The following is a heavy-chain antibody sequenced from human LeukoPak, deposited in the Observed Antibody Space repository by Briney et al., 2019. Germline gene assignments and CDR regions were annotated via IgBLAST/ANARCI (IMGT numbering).Heavy chain of an antibody. D-gene: IGHD3-22*01. CDR2: INPNSGGT. Sequence: ASVKVSCKASGYTFTAYYMHWVRQAPGQGLEWMGWINPNSGGTKYAQKFQGRVTMTRDTSINTAYMELSRLRSDDTAVYYCARAYDGSGNLDYWGQGTLVTVSS. CDR1: GYTFTAYY. CDR3: ARAYDGSGNLDY. V-gene: IGHV1-2*02. J-gene: IGHJ4*02.